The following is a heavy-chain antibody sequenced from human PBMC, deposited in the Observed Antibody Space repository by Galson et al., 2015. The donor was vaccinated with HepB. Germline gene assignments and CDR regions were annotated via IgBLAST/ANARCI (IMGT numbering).Heavy chain of an antibody. CDR3: APYKLLQGNNWFDP. J-gene: IGHJ5*02. CDR1: GYTLTELS. D-gene: IGHD3-22*01. CDR2: FDPEDGET. Sequence: SVKVSCKVSGYTLTELSMHWVRQAPGKGLEWMGGFDPEDGETIYAQKFQGRVTMTEDTSTDTAYMELSSLRSEDTAVYYCAPYKLLQGNNWFDPWGQGTLVTVSS. V-gene: IGHV1-24*01.